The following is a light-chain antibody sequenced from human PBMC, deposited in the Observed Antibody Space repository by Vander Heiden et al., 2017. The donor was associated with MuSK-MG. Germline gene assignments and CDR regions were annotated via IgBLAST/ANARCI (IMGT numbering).Light chain of an antibody. CDR1: QSISSY. J-gene: IGKJ2*01. CDR3: QQSDSTPRT. V-gene: IGKV1-39*01. CDR2: AAS. Sequence: DIQMTQSPSSLSASVGDRVTITCRASQSISSYLNWYQQKPGKAPKLLIYAASSFQSGVPSRLSGSGSGTDFTLTISMLQPEDFATYYCQQSDSTPRTFGQGTKLEIK.